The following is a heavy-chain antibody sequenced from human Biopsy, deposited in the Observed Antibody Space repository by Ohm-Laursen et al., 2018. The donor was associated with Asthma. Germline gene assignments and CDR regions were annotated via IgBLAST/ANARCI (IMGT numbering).Heavy chain of an antibody. D-gene: IGHD5-12*01. CDR1: GDSFSNYA. J-gene: IGHJ6*02. CDR3: ARGYSGSDRIVYYYSGLEV. CDR2: LIPVLGTP. V-gene: IGHV1-69*13. Sequence: ASVKASCNASGDSFSNYAISWVRQAPGQGLEWMGGLIPVLGTPDHAQMFEGRVTITADESTSTAYMELSSLSSEDTAVYYGARGYSGSDRIVYYYSGLEVWGQGTTVTVSS.